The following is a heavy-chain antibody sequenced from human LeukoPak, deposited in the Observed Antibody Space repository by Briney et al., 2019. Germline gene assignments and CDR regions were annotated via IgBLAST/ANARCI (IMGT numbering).Heavy chain of an antibody. CDR2: IYYSGST. CDR3: ARESNSGWYTGGVDH. J-gene: IGHJ4*02. Sequence: SETLSLTCTVSGGSISSSSYYWGWIRQPPGKGLEWIGSIYYSGSTNYNPSLMSRVTISIDTSKNQFSLKLNSVTAADTAIYYCARESNSGWYTGGVDHWGPGTLVTVSS. D-gene: IGHD6-19*01. V-gene: IGHV4-39*07. CDR1: GGSISSSSYY.